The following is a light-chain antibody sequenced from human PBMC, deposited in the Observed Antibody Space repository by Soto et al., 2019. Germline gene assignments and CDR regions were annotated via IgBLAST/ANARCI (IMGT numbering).Light chain of an antibody. V-gene: IGLV2-14*01. Sequence: QSVLTQPASVSGSPGQSITISCTGTSSDVGGYDYVSWYQQHPGKAPKLLIYDVSNRPSWVSNRFSASKSGNTASLTISGLQAEDEADYYCSSYRSSSTRVFGTGTKLTV. J-gene: IGLJ1*01. CDR1: SSDVGGYDY. CDR2: DVS. CDR3: SSYRSSSTRV.